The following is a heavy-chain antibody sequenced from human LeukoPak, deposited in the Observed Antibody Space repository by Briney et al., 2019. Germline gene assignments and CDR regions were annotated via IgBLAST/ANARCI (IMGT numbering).Heavy chain of an antibody. CDR1: GYFINSNYY. CDR3: AREAYSSGSY. D-gene: IGHD6-19*01. Sequence: PSETLSLTCTVSGYFINSNYYWGWIRQPPGKGLEWIATISHSGSTYYNPSLKSRVTISVETSKNQFSLKLSSVTAADTAVYYCAREAYSSGSYWGQGTLVTVSS. CDR2: ISHSGST. J-gene: IGHJ4*02. V-gene: IGHV4-38-2*02.